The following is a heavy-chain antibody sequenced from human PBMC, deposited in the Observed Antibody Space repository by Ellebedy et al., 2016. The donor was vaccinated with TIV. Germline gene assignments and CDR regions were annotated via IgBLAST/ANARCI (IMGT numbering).Heavy chain of an antibody. CDR3: ARGYSSSGYYYYGMDV. CDR2: IYHSGRT. D-gene: IGHD6-6*01. J-gene: IGHJ6*02. V-gene: IGHV4-38-2*02. Sequence: GSLRLSCTVSGYSISSGYYWGWIRQPPGKGLEWIGSIYHSGRTYYNPSLKSRVTISVDTSKNQFSLKLSYVTAADTAVYYCARGYSSSGYYYYGMDVWGQGTTVTVSS. CDR1: GYSISSGYY.